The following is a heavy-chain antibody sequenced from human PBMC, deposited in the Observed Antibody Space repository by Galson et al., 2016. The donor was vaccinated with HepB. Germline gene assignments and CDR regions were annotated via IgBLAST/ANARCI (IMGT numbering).Heavy chain of an antibody. CDR1: GGTFTTYP. J-gene: IGHJ3*02. Sequence: SVKVSCKASGGTFTTYPITWVRQAPGQGPECLGRIIPLLGIPQYAQKFQGRLTITAEKSTSTTYMELTSLRSEDTAVYYCARPSSGWANDAFDIWGQGTMVTVSS. CDR2: IIPLLGIP. V-gene: IGHV1-69*02. CDR3: ARPSSGWANDAFDI. D-gene: IGHD6-19*01.